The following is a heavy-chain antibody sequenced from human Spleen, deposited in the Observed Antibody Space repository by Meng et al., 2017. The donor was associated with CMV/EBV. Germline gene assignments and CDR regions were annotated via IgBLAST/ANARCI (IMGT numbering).Heavy chain of an antibody. CDR3: ARVLGDYGGNSVFDY. Sequence: GESLKISCAASGLTFSSYGMHWVRQAPGKGLEWVAIISSDGSNKYYADSVKGRFTISRDNSKNTLYLQVSSLRAEDTAVYYCARVLGDYGGNSVFDYWGQGTLVTVSS. D-gene: IGHD4-23*01. V-gene: IGHV3-30*03. CDR1: GLTFSSYG. J-gene: IGHJ4*02. CDR2: ISSDGSNK.